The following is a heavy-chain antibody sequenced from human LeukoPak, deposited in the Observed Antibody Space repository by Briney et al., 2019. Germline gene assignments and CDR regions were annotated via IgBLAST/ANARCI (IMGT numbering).Heavy chain of an antibody. CDR1: GFTFSSYG. D-gene: IGHD4-17*01. Sequence: RSGGSLRLSCAASGFTFSSYGMHWVRQAPGKGLEWVAVIWYDGSNKYYADSVKGRFTISRDNSKNTLYLQMNSLRAEDTAVYYCARAADYGDYVFYFDYWGQGTLVTVSS. V-gene: IGHV3-33*01. CDR3: ARAADYGDYVFYFDY. J-gene: IGHJ4*02. CDR2: IWYDGSNK.